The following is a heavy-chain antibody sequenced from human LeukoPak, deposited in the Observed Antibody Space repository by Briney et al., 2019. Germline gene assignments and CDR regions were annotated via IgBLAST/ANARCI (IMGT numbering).Heavy chain of an antibody. D-gene: IGHD2-2*02. V-gene: IGHV3-30*02. Sequence: GGSLRLSCAASGFTFSSYGMHWVRQAPGKGLEWVAFIRYDGSNKYYADSVKGRFTISRDNSKNTLYLQMNSLRAEDTAVYYCAKGSGVGYCSSTSCYTPGPFDPWGQGTLVTVSS. CDR1: GFTFSSYG. CDR2: IRYDGSNK. J-gene: IGHJ5*02. CDR3: AKGSGVGYCSSTSCYTPGPFDP.